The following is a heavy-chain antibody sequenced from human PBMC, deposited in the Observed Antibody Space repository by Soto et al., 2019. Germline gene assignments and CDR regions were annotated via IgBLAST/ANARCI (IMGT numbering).Heavy chain of an antibody. J-gene: IGHJ6*02. Sequence: GGSLRLSCAASGFTFSDYYMSWIRQAPGKGLEWVSYISSSGSTIYYADSVKGRFTISRDNAKNSLYLQMNSLRAEDTAVYYCAILLAFDYSNDEHHGMDVWGQGTTVTVSS. CDR2: ISSSGSTI. V-gene: IGHV3-11*01. D-gene: IGHD4-4*01. CDR3: AILLAFDYSNDEHHGMDV. CDR1: GFTFSDYY.